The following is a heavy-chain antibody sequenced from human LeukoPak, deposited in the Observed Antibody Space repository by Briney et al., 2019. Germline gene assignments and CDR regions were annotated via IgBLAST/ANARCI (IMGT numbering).Heavy chain of an antibody. D-gene: IGHD2-15*01. CDR2: IEPAGSAT. V-gene: IGHV3-7*01. J-gene: IGHJ4*02. Sequence: TGGSLRLSCTAPGFTFSSYWMTWVRQAPGKGLEWVANIEPAGSATYYVDSVKGRFTISRDNAKNLLYLQMNSLRAEDSAVYHCGRFGYVAAVDSWGQGALVTVSS. CDR1: GFTFSSYW. CDR3: GRFGYVAAVDS.